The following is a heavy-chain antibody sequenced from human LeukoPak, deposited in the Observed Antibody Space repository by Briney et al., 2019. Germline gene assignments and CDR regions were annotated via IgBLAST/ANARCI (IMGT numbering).Heavy chain of an antibody. V-gene: IGHV3-7*01. J-gene: IGHJ3*02. CDR2: IKQDGSEK. CDR1: GFTFSSYW. Sequence: GGSLRLSCAASGFTFSSYWMSWVRQAPGKGLEWVANIKQDGSEKYYVDSVKGRFTISRDNAKNSLYLQMNSLRAEDTAVYYCARESQYCSGGSCYSGALDIWGQGTMVTVSS. CDR3: ARESQYCSGGSCYSGALDI. D-gene: IGHD2-15*01.